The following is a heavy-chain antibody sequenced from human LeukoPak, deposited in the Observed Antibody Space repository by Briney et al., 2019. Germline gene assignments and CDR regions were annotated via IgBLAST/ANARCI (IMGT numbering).Heavy chain of an antibody. Sequence: GGSLRLSCAASGFTFSSYAMHWVRQASGKGLEWVAVISYDGSNKYYADSVKGRFTISRDNSKNTLYLQMNSLRAEDTAVYYCATYGGCSSTSCYHYYYYYMDVWGKGTTVTVSS. J-gene: IGHJ6*03. CDR1: GFTFSSYA. V-gene: IGHV3-30-3*01. CDR2: ISYDGSNK. CDR3: ATYGGCSSTSCYHYYYYYMDV. D-gene: IGHD2-2*01.